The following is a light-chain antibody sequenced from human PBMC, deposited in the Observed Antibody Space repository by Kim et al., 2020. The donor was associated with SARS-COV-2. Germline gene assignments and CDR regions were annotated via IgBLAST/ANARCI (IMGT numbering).Light chain of an antibody. CDR3: GTWDSSLSAVI. CDR1: RSNIGTHH. CDR2: DNN. Sequence: GQKVTISCSGSRSNIGTHHVSWYQHVPGTAPKLLIYDNNERPSGIPDRVSASKSGTSGTLTITGLETGDEADYYCGTWDSSLSAVIFGGGTQLTVL. J-gene: IGLJ2*01. V-gene: IGLV1-51*01.